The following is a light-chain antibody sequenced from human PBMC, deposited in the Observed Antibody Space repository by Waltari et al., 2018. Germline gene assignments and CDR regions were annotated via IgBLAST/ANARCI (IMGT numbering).Light chain of an antibody. CDR1: SNYIVGHDF. Sequence: QSALTQPASVSGSPGQSITISCTGTSNYIVGHDFVSWYQQHPGQAPKLLIYVVTKGASGISSRFSGSKSGNTASLTISGLQAEDEADYYCFSFTPTSRLAMFAGGTKLTV. CDR3: FSFTPTSRLAM. J-gene: IGLJ3*02. V-gene: IGLV2-14*03. CDR2: VVT.